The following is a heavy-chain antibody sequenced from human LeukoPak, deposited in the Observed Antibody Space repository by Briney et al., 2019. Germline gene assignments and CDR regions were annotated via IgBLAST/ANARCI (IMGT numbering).Heavy chain of an antibody. CDR3: ARENYFDY. V-gene: IGHV4-59*01. J-gene: IGHJ4*02. Sequence: ASETLSLTCTVSGGSISSFYWGWIRQLPGKGLEWIGFIHYSGSTNYNPSLKSRVTISVDTSKNQFSLKLRSVTAADTAVYYCARENYFDYWGQGTVVTVPS. CDR2: IHYSGST. CDR1: GGSISSFY.